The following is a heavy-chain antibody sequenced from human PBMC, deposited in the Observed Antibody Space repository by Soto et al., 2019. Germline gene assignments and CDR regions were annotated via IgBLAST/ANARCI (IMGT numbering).Heavy chain of an antibody. J-gene: IGHJ6*02. D-gene: IGHD3-3*01. CDR1: GYTFTGYY. Sequence: ASVKVSCKASGYTFTGYYMHWVRQAPGQGLEWMGWINPNSGGTNYAQKFQGWVTMTRDTSISTAYVELSRLRSDDTAVYYCARGTLYDFWSGSPLGYYGMDVWGQGTTVTVSS. V-gene: IGHV1-2*04. CDR3: ARGTLYDFWSGSPLGYYGMDV. CDR2: INPNSGGT.